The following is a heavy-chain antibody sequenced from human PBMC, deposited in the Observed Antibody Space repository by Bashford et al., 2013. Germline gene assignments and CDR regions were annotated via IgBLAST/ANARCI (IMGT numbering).Heavy chain of an antibody. J-gene: IGHJ4*02. CDR2: INPNPNSGAT. Sequence: ASVKVSCKASGYTFTSYGISWVRQAPGQGLEWMGWINPNPNSGATKYAEMFQGRVTMTRDTSISTAYMELSSLRSDDTAVYYCARLANCSRGDCSTYFDNWGQGTLVTVSS. CDR1: GYTFTSYG. CDR3: ARLANCSRGDCSTYFDN. V-gene: IGHV1-2*02. D-gene: IGHD2-21*02.